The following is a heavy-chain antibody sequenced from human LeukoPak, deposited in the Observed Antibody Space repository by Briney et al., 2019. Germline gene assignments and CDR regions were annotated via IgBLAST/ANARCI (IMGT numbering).Heavy chain of an antibody. D-gene: IGHD3-22*01. CDR1: GYTFTGYY. Sequence: ASVKVSCKASGYTFTGYYMHWVRQAPGQGLEWMGWINPNSGGTNYAQKFQGRVTMTRDTSISTAYMELSRLRSDDTAVYYCAREGDYYDSSGYYYLYDYWGQGTLVTVSS. CDR2: INPNSGGT. V-gene: IGHV1-2*02. J-gene: IGHJ4*02. CDR3: AREGDYYDSSGYYYLYDY.